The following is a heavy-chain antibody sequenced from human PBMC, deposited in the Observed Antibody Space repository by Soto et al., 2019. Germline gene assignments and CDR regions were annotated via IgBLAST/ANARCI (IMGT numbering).Heavy chain of an antibody. CDR1: GYFFAGYW. CDR3: ARQGAAVPTVPLIWFDP. Sequence: GESLKISCKGSGYFFAGYWIAWVRQMPGKGLEWMGIIYPDNSNTKCSRSFQGQVTISADKSSSTAYLQWSSLKASDTAIYYCARQGAAVPTVPLIWFDPWGQGTLVTVPQ. J-gene: IGHJ5*02. CDR2: IYPDNSNT. D-gene: IGHD6-13*01. V-gene: IGHV5-51*01.